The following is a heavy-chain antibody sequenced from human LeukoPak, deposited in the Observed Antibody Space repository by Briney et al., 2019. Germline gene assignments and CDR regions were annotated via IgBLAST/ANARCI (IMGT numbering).Heavy chain of an antibody. CDR2: ISGSGGST. D-gene: IGHD4-17*01. CDR3: ANGYDYGDPHDY. CDR1: GFTFSIYA. V-gene: IGHV3-23*01. J-gene: IGHJ4*02. Sequence: GGSLRLSCAASGFTFSIYAMSWVRQDPGKGLEWVSAISGSGGSTYYADSVKGRFTISRDNSKNTLYLQMNSLRAEDTAVYYCANGYDYGDPHDYWGQGTLVTVSS.